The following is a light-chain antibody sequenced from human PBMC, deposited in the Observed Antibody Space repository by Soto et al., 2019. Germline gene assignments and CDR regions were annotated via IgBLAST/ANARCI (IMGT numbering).Light chain of an antibody. CDR3: QQYENLPT. Sequence: DIQMTQSPSSLSASVGDRVTTTCQASQNINNYLNWYQQKPGRAPKLLIYHASNLEAGVTSRFRGSGSGTDFTFTITRLQPEDIATYYCQQYENLPTFGQGTRPEIK. CDR1: QNINNY. V-gene: IGKV1-33*01. CDR2: HAS. J-gene: IGKJ5*01.